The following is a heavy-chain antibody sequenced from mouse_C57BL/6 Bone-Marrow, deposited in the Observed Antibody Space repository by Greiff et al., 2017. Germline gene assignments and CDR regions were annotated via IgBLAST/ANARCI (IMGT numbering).Heavy chain of an antibody. CDR2: IYPGDGDT. D-gene: IGHD1-1*01. V-gene: IGHV1-80*01. Sequence: VKLQQSGAELVKPGASVKISCKASGYAFSSYWMNWVKQRPGKGLEWIGQIYPGDGDTNYNGKFKGKATLTADKSSSTAYMQLSSLTSEDSAVYFCARRGVYYGSSYWYFDVWGTGTTVTVSS. CDR1: GYAFSSYW. J-gene: IGHJ1*03. CDR3: ARRGVYYGSSYWYFDV.